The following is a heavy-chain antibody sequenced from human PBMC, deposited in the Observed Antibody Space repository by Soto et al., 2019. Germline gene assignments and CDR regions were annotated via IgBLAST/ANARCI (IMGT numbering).Heavy chain of an antibody. CDR1: GGSISSSSYY. CDR3: ARREAAGATPFDV. J-gene: IGHJ4*02. D-gene: IGHD6-13*01. Sequence: QLQLQESGPGLVKPSETLSLTCTVSGGSISSSSYYWGWIRQPPGQGLEWIGSIDYSGSTYYNPSLKSRVTISVDTSKTQFSLRLGSVTAAATAVYYCARREAAGATPFDVRGQGNLVTVSS. CDR2: IDYSGST. V-gene: IGHV4-39*01.